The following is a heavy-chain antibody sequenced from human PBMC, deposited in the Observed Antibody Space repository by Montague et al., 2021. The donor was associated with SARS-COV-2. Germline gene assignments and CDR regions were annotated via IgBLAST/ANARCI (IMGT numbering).Heavy chain of an antibody. V-gene: IGHV4-34*01. D-gene: IGHD2-2*01. CDR2: VSQSGTT. CDR3: ARGRQPVVVPGAGPAGRAFDI. Sequence: SETLSLTCAVSGGSFSNYYWSWFRQPPGKGLEWKGEVSQSGTTIYNPSVKSGVTISEDTSKNQFYLRLNSVTAADTAVYYCARGRQPVVVPGAGPAGRAFDIWGQGTMVTVSS. CDR1: GGSFSNYY. J-gene: IGHJ3*02.